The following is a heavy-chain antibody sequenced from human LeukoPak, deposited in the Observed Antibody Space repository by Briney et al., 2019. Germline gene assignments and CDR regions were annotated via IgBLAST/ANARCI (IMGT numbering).Heavy chain of an antibody. V-gene: IGHV3-7*05. CDR2: IKQDGSEK. CDR3: ARDPYSSSWSYGMDV. CDR1: GFTFSNYW. D-gene: IGHD6-13*01. Sequence: PGGSLRLSCTASGFTFSNYWMSWVRLTPEKGLEWVANIKQDGSEKVYLDSVKGRFTISRDNAQTSLYLHMNSLRAEDTAVYYCARDPYSSSWSYGMDVWGQGTTVTVSS. J-gene: IGHJ6*02.